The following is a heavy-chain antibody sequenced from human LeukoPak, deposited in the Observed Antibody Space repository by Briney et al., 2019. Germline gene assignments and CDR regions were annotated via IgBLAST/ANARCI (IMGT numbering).Heavy chain of an antibody. Sequence: SETLSLTCTVSGGSISSSSYYWGWIRQPPGKGLEWIGSIYYSGSTYYNPSLKSRVTISVDTSKNQFSLKLSSVTAADTAVYYCARHFTPMGASGYSSAFFDYWGQGTLVTVSS. V-gene: IGHV4-39*01. CDR3: ARHFTPMGASGYSSAFFDY. CDR2: IYYSGST. D-gene: IGHD3-22*01. CDR1: GGSISSSSYY. J-gene: IGHJ4*02.